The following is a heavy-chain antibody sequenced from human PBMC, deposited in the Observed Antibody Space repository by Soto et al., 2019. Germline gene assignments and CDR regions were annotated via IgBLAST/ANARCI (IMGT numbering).Heavy chain of an antibody. Sequence: GGSLRLSCAASGFSFSISPMHWVRQAPGKGPGWVALISYDGTNKFYADSVKGRFTISRDNSKSTLYLQVDSLRPEDAAVYYCARDPKTSGGQHWAFNYFDSWGQGTLVTVSS. CDR2: ISYDGTNK. CDR1: GFSFSISP. CDR3: ARDPKTSGGQHWAFNYFDS. V-gene: IGHV3-30-3*01. D-gene: IGHD7-27*01. J-gene: IGHJ4*02.